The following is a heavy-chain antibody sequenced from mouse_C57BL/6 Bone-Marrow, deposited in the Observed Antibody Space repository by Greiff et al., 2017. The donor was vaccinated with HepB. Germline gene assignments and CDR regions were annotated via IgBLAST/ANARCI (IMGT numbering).Heavy chain of an antibody. Sequence: EVMLVESEGGLVQPGSSMKLSCTASGFTFSDYYMAWVRQVPEKGLEWVANINYDGSSTYYLDSLKSRFIISRDNAKNILYLQMSSLKSEDTATYYCARVDYDYDGAWFAYWGQGTLVTVSA. CDR2: INYDGSST. D-gene: IGHD2-4*01. CDR3: ARVDYDYDGAWFAY. CDR1: GFTFSDYY. J-gene: IGHJ3*01. V-gene: IGHV5-16*01.